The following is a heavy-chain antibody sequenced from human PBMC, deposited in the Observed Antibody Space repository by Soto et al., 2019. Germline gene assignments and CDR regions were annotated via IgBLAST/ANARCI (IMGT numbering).Heavy chain of an antibody. CDR3: ARGGPLAVAGTWWFDP. V-gene: IGHV1-8*01. J-gene: IGHJ5*02. Sequence: QVQLWQSGAEVKKPGASVHVSCKASGYTFTSYDINWVRQATGQGLEWMGWMNPNSGNTGYAQKCQGRGTMTRNTSISTAYMELSSLRSEDTAVYYCARGGPLAVAGTWWFDPWGQGTLVTVSS. CDR1: GYTFTSYD. D-gene: IGHD6-19*01. CDR2: MNPNSGNT.